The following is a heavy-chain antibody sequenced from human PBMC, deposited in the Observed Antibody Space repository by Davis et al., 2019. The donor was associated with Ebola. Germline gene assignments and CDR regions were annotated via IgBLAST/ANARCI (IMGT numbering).Heavy chain of an antibody. CDR3: ARDNSGDWNDGSLYF. CDR1: GGTFSSYA. D-gene: IGHD2-21*02. V-gene: IGHV1-69*04. J-gene: IGHJ4*02. Sequence: SVKVSCKASGGTFSSYAISWVRQAPGQGLECLGRVIPILGIANYPPKFQPRVTITADKSTGTAYMELRSLRSEDTAIYYCARDNSGDWNDGSLYFWGQGTLVTVSS. CDR2: VIPILGIA.